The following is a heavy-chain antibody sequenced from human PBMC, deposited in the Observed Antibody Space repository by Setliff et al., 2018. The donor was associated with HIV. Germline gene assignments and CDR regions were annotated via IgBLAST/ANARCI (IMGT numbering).Heavy chain of an antibody. CDR1: GGSISSYY. CDR2: IYTSGST. J-gene: IGHJ6*02. V-gene: IGHV4-4*07. CDR3: ARGGWSGGGPLHYSYYYLDV. D-gene: IGHD2-15*01. Sequence: SETLSLTCTVSGGSISSYYWSWIRQPAGKGLEWIGRIYTSGSTNYNPSLKSRVTMSVDTSKNQFSLKLSSVTSAYTAVYFCARGGWSGGGPLHYSYYYLDVWGQGTAVTVSS.